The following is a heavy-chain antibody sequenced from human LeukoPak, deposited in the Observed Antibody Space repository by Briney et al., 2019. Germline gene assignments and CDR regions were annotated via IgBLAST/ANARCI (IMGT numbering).Heavy chain of an antibody. CDR2: INPNSGGT. J-gene: IGHJ5*02. CDR1: GYTFTGYY. CDR3: ARDLSYCSGGSCYRRNWFDP. D-gene: IGHD2-15*01. Sequence: ASVKVSCKASGYTFTGYYMHWVRQAPGKGLEWMGWINPNSGGTNYAQKFQGRVTMTRETSISTAYMELSRLRSDDTAVYYCARDLSYCSGGSCYRRNWFDPWGQGTLVTVSS. V-gene: IGHV1-2*02.